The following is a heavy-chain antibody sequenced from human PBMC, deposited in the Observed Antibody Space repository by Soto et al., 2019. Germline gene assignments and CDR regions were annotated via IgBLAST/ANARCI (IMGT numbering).Heavy chain of an antibody. D-gene: IGHD2-2*01. CDR2: IIPILGIA. CDR3: ARAEGYCSSTSCYYYYYYSMDV. J-gene: IGHJ6*03. Sequence: QVQLVQSGAEVKKPGSSVKVSCKASGGTFSSYTISWVRQAPGQGLEWMGRIIPILGIANYAQKFQGRVTITADKSTSTAYMELSSLRSEDTAVYYCARAEGYCSSTSCYYYYYYSMDVWGKGTTVTVSS. V-gene: IGHV1-69*02. CDR1: GGTFSSYT.